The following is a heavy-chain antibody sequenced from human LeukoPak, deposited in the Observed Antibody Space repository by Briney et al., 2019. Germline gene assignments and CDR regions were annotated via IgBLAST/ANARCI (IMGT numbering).Heavy chain of an antibody. V-gene: IGHV3-48*02. CDR2: ISSSSSTI. CDR3: ARMGIAVAGTSYYFDY. J-gene: IGHJ4*02. Sequence: PGGSLRLSCAASGFTFSSYSMNWVRQAPGKGLEWVSYISSSSSTIYYADSVKGRFTISRENAKNSLYLQMNSLRDEDTAVYYCARMGIAVAGTSYYFDYWGQGTLVTVSS. CDR1: GFTFSSYS. D-gene: IGHD6-19*01.